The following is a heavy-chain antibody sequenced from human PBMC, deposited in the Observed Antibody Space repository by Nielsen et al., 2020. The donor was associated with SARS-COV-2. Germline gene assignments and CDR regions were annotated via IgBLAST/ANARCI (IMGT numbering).Heavy chain of an antibody. Sequence: SVQVSCMSSVYTFTNYYMHWVRQAPGQGLEWMGIINTSDGSTTYAQKFQGRVTMTRDTSTRTVYIELRSLRSEDTAVYYCARDDTVTMYYYSYYGMDVWGQGTTVTVSS. J-gene: IGHJ6*02. D-gene: IGHD4-17*01. CDR2: INTSDGST. V-gene: IGHV1-46*01. CDR3: ARDDTVTMYYYSYYGMDV. CDR1: VYTFTNYY.